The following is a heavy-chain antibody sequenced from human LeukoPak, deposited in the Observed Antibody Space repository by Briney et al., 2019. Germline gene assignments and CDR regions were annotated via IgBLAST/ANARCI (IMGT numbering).Heavy chain of an antibody. J-gene: IGHJ4*02. CDR2: IYYSGST. Sequence: SETLSLTCTVSGGSISSSSYYWGWIRQPPGMGLEWIGSIYYSGSTYYNPSLKSRVTISVDTSKNQFSLKLSSVTAADTAVYYCASGIMITFGGVIVPGPFDYWGQGTLVTVSS. CDR1: GGSISSSSYY. V-gene: IGHV4-39*01. CDR3: ASGIMITFGGVIVPGPFDY. D-gene: IGHD3-16*02.